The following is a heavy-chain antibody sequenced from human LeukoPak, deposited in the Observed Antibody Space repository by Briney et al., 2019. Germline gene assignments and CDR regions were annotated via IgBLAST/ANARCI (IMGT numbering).Heavy chain of an antibody. CDR2: MNPNSGNT. CDR3: ARGPLGAHDYYMDV. Sequence: GASVTVLSKAAAYTFTIYDINWRRQATGQGLEWMGWMNPNSGNTGYEQKFQGRVTITRNTSISTAYLELSSLRSEDTAVYYCARGPLGAHDYYMDVWGKGTTVTVSS. D-gene: IGHD1-26*01. CDR1: AYTFTIYD. J-gene: IGHJ6*03. V-gene: IGHV1-8*03.